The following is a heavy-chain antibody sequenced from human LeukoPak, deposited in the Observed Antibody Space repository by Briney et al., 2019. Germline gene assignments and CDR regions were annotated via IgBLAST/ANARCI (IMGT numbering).Heavy chain of an antibody. J-gene: IGHJ4*02. V-gene: IGHV1-2*02. CDR3: ASIPSHTRYSGSPRYY. CDR1: GYTFTGYY. D-gene: IGHD1-26*01. CDR2: INPSSGGT. Sequence: ASVKVSCKASGYTFTGYYMHWVRQAPGQGLEWMGWINPSSGGTNYAQKFQGRVTMTRDTSISTAYMELSRLRSDDTAVYYCASIPSHTRYSGSPRYYWGQGTLVTVSS.